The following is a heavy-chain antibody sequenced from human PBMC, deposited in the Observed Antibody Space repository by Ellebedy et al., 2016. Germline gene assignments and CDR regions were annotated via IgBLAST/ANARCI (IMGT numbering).Heavy chain of an antibody. D-gene: IGHD2/OR15-2a*01. J-gene: IGHJ6*02. CDR1: GLTFSRYG. CDR2: ISDDGNDK. Sequence: GGSLRLSXAASGLTFSRYGMQWVRQAPGKGLEWVAGISDDGNDKYYIDSVKGRFTISRDNSKIRVSLQMDSLRVEDTAVYYCAKVRYPDFYQNSAMDVWGQGTTVTVSS. V-gene: IGHV3-30*18. CDR3: AKVRYPDFYQNSAMDV.